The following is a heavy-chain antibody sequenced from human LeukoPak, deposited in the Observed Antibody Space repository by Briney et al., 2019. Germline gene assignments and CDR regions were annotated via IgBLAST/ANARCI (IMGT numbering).Heavy chain of an antibody. CDR1: GYTFTVYY. Sequence: ASVKLSCKASGYTFTVYYMHWVRHAPGQGLEWMGWINPNSGGTSYAQKFQGRVTMTRDTSISTAYMELSRLRSDDTAVYYCARELLRFYAFDIWGQGTMVTVSS. J-gene: IGHJ3*02. D-gene: IGHD3-3*01. CDR3: ARELLRFYAFDI. V-gene: IGHV1-2*02. CDR2: INPNSGGT.